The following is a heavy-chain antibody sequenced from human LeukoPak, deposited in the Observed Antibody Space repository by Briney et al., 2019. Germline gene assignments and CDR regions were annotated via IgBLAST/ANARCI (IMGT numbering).Heavy chain of an antibody. CDR1: GGSISSYY. V-gene: IGHV4-59*08. J-gene: IGHJ4*02. D-gene: IGHD6-19*01. CDR2: IYYSGST. Sequence: PSETLSLTCTVSGGSISSYYWSWIRQPPGKGLEWIGYIYYSGSTNYNPSLKSRVTISLDTSKNQFSLRLSSVSAADTAVYYCARHVSRGWSPFDCWGQGTLVTVSS. CDR3: ARHVSRGWSPFDC.